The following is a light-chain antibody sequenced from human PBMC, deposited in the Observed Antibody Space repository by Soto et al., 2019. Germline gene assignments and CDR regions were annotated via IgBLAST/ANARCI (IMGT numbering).Light chain of an antibody. V-gene: IGLV2-14*01. CDR1: SSDVGGYNY. CDR2: EVS. J-gene: IGLJ2*01. Sequence: QSALTQPASVSGSPGQSITISCTGTSSDVGGYNYVSWYQQHPGKAPKLIIYEVSNRPSGVSNRFSGSKSGNTASLTISGLQAEDEADYYCSSYTRSTTLYVLFGGGTKLTVL. CDR3: SSYTRSTTLYVL.